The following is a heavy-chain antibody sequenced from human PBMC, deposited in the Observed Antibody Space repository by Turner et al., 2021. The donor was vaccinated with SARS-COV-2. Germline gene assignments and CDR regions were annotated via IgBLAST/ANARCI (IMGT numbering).Heavy chain of an antibody. J-gene: IGHJ4*02. CDR1: GFTFSSYA. Sequence: EVQLLESGGGLVQPGGSSRLPCAASGFTFSSYAMSWVRQAPGKGLEWVSAIGDSGGSTYYADSVKGRFTISRDNSKNTLYLQMNSLRAEDTAVYYCAKGYSPDYWGQGTLVTVSS. D-gene: IGHD4-4*01. V-gene: IGHV3-23*01. CDR3: AKGYSPDY. CDR2: IGDSGGST.